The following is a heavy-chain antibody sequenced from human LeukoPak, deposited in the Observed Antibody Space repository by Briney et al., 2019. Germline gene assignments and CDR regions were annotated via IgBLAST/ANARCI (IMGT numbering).Heavy chain of an antibody. J-gene: IGHJ5*02. D-gene: IGHD2-21*01. CDR1: GGSISSSSYY. Sequence: SETLPLTCTVSGGSISSSSYYWGWIRQPPGKGLEWIGSIYYSGSTHYNPSLKSRVTISVNTSKNQFSLKLSSVTAADTAVYYCAGAYWFDPWGQGTLVTVSS. CDR2: IYYSGST. V-gene: IGHV4-39*07. CDR3: AGAYWFDP.